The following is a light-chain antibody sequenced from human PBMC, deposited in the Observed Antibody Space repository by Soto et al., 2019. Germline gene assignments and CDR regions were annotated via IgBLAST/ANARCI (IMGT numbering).Light chain of an antibody. CDR2: DVG. Sequence: QSVLTQPASVSGSPGQSITISCTGTSSDVGAYNHVSWYQHHPGKAPKLMIYDVGNRPSGVSNRFSGSKSGNTASLTISGLQAEDEADYYCTAYTSSRTTVFGGGTKLTVL. J-gene: IGLJ2*01. V-gene: IGLV2-14*03. CDR1: SSDVGAYNH. CDR3: TAYTSSRTTV.